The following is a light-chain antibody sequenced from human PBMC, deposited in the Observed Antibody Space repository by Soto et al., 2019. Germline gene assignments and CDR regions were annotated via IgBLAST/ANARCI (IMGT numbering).Light chain of an antibody. CDR2: EVN. Sequence: QSALTQPASVSGSPGQSITISCTGTSSDVGTYNLVSWYQQRPGKAPKLMIYEVNKRPSGVSNRFSGSKSGNMASLTISGLQAEDEADYSCCSYAGSSTWVFGGGTQLTVL. CDR3: CSYAGSSTWV. J-gene: IGLJ3*02. V-gene: IGLV2-23*02. CDR1: SSDVGTYNL.